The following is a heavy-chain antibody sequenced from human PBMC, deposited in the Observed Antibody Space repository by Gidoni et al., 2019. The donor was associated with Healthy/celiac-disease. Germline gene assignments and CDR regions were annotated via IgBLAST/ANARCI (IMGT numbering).Heavy chain of an antibody. V-gene: IGHV4-34*01. Sequence: QVQLQQWGAGLLKPSETLSLTCAVYGGSFSGYYWSWIRQPPGKGLEWIGEINHSGSTNYNPSLKSRVTISVDTSKNQFSLKLSSVTAADTAVYYCARPRDYGDEGSFDYWGQGTLVTVSS. CDR1: GGSFSGYY. J-gene: IGHJ4*02. CDR2: INHSGST. CDR3: ARPRDYGDEGSFDY. D-gene: IGHD4-17*01.